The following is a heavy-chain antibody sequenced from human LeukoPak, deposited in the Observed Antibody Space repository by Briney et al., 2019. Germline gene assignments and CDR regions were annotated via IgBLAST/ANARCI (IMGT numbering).Heavy chain of an antibody. CDR1: GFTFSSYG. Sequence: GSLILSCAASGFTFSSYGMHWVRQAPGKGLEWVAVISYDGSNKYYADSVKGGFSISRDNSKDTLYLQMNSLRAEDTAVYYCAKKEFGSGWLYYFDYWGQGTLVTVSS. J-gene: IGHJ4*02. D-gene: IGHD6-19*01. CDR2: ISYDGSNK. CDR3: AKKEFGSGWLYYFDY. V-gene: IGHV3-30*18.